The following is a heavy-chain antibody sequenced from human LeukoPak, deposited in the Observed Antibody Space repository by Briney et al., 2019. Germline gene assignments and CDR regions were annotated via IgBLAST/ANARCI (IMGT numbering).Heavy chain of an antibody. CDR2: ISTSSIYI. Sequence: GGSLRLSCAASGFTFSRYTMNWVRQAPGKGLEWVSSISTSSIYIYYADSVKGRFTISRDNAKNSLYLQMNSLRAEDTAVYYCASRGYSYGPLSRYYYYMDVWGKGTTVTISS. D-gene: IGHD5-18*01. CDR1: GFTFSRYT. V-gene: IGHV3-21*01. CDR3: ASRGYSYGPLSRYYYYMDV. J-gene: IGHJ6*03.